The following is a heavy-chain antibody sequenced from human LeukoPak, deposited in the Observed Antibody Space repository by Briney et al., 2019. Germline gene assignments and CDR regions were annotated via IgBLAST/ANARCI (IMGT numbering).Heavy chain of an antibody. CDR2: IYHSGST. V-gene: IGHV4-4*02. CDR1: GGSISSSNW. CDR3: AVWVIAAAGPTNTYDEPYNWFDP. J-gene: IGHJ5*02. Sequence: PSETLSLTCAVSGGSISSSNWWSWVRQPAGKGLEWIGEIYHSGSTNYNPSLKSRVTISVDKSKNQFSLKLSSVTAADTAVYYCAVWVIAAAGPTNTYDEPYNWFDPWGQGTLVTVSS. D-gene: IGHD6-13*01.